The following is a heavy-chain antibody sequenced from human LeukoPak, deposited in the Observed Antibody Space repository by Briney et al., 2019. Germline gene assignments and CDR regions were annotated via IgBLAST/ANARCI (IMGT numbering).Heavy chain of an antibody. V-gene: IGHV3-7*01. J-gene: IGHJ4*02. Sequence: SGGSLRLSCAASGFTFSSYWMSWVRQAPGKGLEWVANIKQDGSEKYYVDSVKGRFTISKDNAKNSLYLQMNSLRVEETAVYYCARVVFPSRVSDYWGQGTLVTVSS. CDR3: ARVVFPSRVSDY. D-gene: IGHD2-21*01. CDR1: GFTFSSYW. CDR2: IKQDGSEK.